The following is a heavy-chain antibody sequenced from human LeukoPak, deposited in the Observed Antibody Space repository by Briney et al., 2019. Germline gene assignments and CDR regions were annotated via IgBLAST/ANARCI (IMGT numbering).Heavy chain of an antibody. D-gene: IGHD2-2*01. CDR1: GGSISSYY. V-gene: IGHV4-59*01. J-gene: IGHJ5*02. CDR3: ARRGGPAAIYDWFDP. CDR2: IYYSGST. Sequence: SETLSLTCTVSGGSISSYYWSRIRQPPGKGLEWIGYIYYSGSTNYNPSLKSRVTISVDTSKNQFSLKLSSVTAADTAVYYCARRGGPAAIYDWFDPWGQGTLATVPS.